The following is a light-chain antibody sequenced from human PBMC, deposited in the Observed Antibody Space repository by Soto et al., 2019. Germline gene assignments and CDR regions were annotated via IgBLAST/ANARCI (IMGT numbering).Light chain of an antibody. CDR2: WAS. CDR3: QQYYCTAWT. CDR1: QSALYSSNHKTY. J-gene: IGKJ1*01. Sequence: DIVMTQSPDSLAVSLGERATINCKSSQSALYSSNHKTYLAWYQQKPGQPPKLLIYWASIRESGVPDRFSGSGSVSDLTRTITSLQAEEVEVYYCQQYYCTAWTVNQRTNVDTK. V-gene: IGKV4-1*01.